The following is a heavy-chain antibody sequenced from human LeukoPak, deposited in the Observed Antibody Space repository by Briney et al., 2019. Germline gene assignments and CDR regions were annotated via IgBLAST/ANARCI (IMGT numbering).Heavy chain of an antibody. Sequence: SETLSLTCTVSGGSISSNHYYWGWIRQPPGKGLEWIGSDRDSGVTYYNPSLQSRVTIFVDTPKNQFSLKLSSVTATDTAVYYCARQMGSGRWAFDIWGQGTMVTVSS. D-gene: IGHD3-10*01. V-gene: IGHV4-39*01. CDR2: DRDSGVT. CDR1: GGSISSNHYY. J-gene: IGHJ3*02. CDR3: ARQMGSGRWAFDI.